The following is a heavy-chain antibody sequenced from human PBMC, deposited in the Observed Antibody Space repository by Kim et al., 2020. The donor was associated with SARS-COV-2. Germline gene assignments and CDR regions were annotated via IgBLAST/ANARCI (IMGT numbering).Heavy chain of an antibody. D-gene: IGHD4-17*01. CDR1: GGSISSGDYY. V-gene: IGHV4-30-4*01. Sequence: SETLSLTCTVSGGSISSGDYYWSWIRQPPGKGLEWIGYIYYSGSTYYNPSLKSRVTISVDTSKNQFSLKLSSVTAADTAVYYCAGYGERLNMIDYWGQGTLVTVSS. CDR3: AGYGERLNMIDY. CDR2: IYYSGST. J-gene: IGHJ4*02.